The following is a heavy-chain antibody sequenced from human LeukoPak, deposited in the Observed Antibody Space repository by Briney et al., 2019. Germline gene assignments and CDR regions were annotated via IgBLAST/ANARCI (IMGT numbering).Heavy chain of an antibody. CDR3: ARDTIAAAGSIEDY. CDR2: INPNSGGT. Sequence: ASVKVSCKASGYTFTGYYMHWVRQAPGQGLEWMEWINPNSGGTNYAQKFQGRVTMTRDTSISTAYMELSRLRSDDTAVYYCARDTIAAAGSIEDYWGQGTLVTVSS. J-gene: IGHJ4*02. V-gene: IGHV1-2*02. D-gene: IGHD6-13*01. CDR1: GYTFTGYY.